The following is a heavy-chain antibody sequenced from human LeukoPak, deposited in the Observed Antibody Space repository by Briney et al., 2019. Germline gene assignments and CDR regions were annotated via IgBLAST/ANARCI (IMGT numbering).Heavy chain of an antibody. D-gene: IGHD3-22*01. CDR3: ARDEAGVDVTMMVTGGIDY. V-gene: IGHV3-48*02. CDR2: ISSGGSTI. J-gene: IGHJ4*02. CDR1: GFTFSAYS. Sequence: GGSLRLSCAGSGFTFSAYSMNWVRQAPGKGLEWVSYISSGGSTIYYADSVEGRFTISRDNAKNSLYLQMNSLRDEDTAVYHCARDEAGVDVTMMVTGGIDYWGQGTLVTVSS.